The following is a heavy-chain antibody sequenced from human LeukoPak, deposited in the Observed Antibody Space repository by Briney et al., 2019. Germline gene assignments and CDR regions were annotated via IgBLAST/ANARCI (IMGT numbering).Heavy chain of an antibody. J-gene: IGHJ4*02. CDR2: ICRNSSNI. CDR3: AGGRDGYNGLGLFDY. V-gene: IGHV3-9*01. Sequence: GGSLRLSCAASGFTFDGYAMHWVRQAPGQGLEWVSGICRNSSNIGYADSVKGRFTISRDNAKNSLYLQMHSLRAEDTALYYCAGGRDGYNGLGLFDYWGQGTLVTVSS. CDR1: GFTFDGYA. D-gene: IGHD5-24*01.